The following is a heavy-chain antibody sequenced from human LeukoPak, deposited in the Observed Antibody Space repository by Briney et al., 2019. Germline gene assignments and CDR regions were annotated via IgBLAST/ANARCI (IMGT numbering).Heavy chain of an antibody. D-gene: IGHD6-19*01. Sequence: GASVKVSCKASGYTFTGYYMHWVRQAPGQGFEWMGWINPNSGVTHYPQKFQGRVTMTRDTSIRTAYMEVSSLRSDDTAVYYCARGQQWLEAFDYWGLGTLVTVSS. CDR2: INPNSGVT. J-gene: IGHJ4*02. CDR1: GYTFTGYY. V-gene: IGHV1-2*02. CDR3: ARGQQWLEAFDY.